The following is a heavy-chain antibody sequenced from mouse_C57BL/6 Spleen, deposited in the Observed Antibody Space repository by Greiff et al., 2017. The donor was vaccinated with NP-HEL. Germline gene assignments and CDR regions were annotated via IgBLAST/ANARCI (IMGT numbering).Heavy chain of an antibody. CDR1: GYTFTDYN. Sequence: EVKLKQSGPELVKPGASVKITCKASGYTFTDYNMDWVKQSPGKSLEWMGDITANNGGTIYKQNYKGKATLNVDKYSSTAYMEHRLLTSEDTAVYYGARRGDYWGQGTSVTVSA. CDR2: ITANNGGT. CDR3: ARRGDY. V-gene: IGHV1-18*01. J-gene: IGHJ4*01.